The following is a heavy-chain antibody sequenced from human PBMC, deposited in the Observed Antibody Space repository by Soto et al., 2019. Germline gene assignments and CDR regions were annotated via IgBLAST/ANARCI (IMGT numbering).Heavy chain of an antibody. CDR1: GYTFTDYY. D-gene: IGHD1-26*01. Sequence: ASVKVSCKTSGYTFTDYYMHWVRQAPGQGLEWLGWINPNSGDTNSAQSFQGRVTMTRDTSVSTAYMELNSLRSDDTAVYYCAREVQFYYLYYHIDVWGQGTTVTVSS. V-gene: IGHV1-2*02. CDR2: INPNSGDT. CDR3: AREVQFYYLYYHIDV. J-gene: IGHJ6*02.